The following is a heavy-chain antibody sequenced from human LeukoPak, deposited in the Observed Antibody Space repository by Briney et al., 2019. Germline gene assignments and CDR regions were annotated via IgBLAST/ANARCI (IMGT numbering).Heavy chain of an antibody. CDR1: GFTFSSYW. D-gene: IGHD3-10*01. V-gene: IGHV3-74*01. Sequence: PGGSLRLSCAASGFTFSSYWMHWVRQAPGKGLVWVSRINSGGSTYYADSVKGRFTISRDNSKNTLYLQMNSLRAEDTAVYYCAKDLAAITMVRGVITAGDYWGQGTLVTVSS. CDR2: INSGGST. J-gene: IGHJ4*02. CDR3: AKDLAAITMVRGVITAGDY.